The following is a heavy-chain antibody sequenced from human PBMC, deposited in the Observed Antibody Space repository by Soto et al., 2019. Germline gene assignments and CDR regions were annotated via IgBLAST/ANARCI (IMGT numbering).Heavy chain of an antibody. D-gene: IGHD3-10*01. CDR3: ARGGEGVDY. CDR1: GYIFTAYA. Sequence: QAQLVQSGAEVKEPGAPAMISCKASGYIFTAYAISWVRQAPGQGLEWMGGIIPIFGTANYAQKFQGRVTITADESTSTAYMELSSLRSEDTAVYYCARGGEGVDYWGQGTLVTVSS. V-gene: IGHV1-69*13. CDR2: IIPIFGTA. J-gene: IGHJ4*02.